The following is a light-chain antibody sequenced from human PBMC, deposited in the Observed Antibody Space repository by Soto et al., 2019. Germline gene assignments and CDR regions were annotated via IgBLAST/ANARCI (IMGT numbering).Light chain of an antibody. J-gene: IGLJ1*01. CDR1: SSDVGAYNY. V-gene: IGLV2-8*01. CDR2: EVS. CDR3: SSYAGSNNFFYV. Sequence: QSVLTQPPSASGSPGPSVTISCTGTSSDVGAYNYVSWYQQHPGKAPKLMIYEVSKRPSGVPDRFSGSKSGNTASLTVSGLQAEDEADYYCSSYAGSNNFFYVLGTGTKLTVL.